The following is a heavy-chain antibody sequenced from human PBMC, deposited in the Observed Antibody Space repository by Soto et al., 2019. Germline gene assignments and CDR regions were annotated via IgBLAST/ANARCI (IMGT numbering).Heavy chain of an antibody. CDR1: GYSFTSYW. CDR3: ARRRINYYDSSGNWFDP. Sequence: PGESLKISCKGSGYSFTSYWIGWVRQMPGKGLEWMGIIYPGDSDTRYSPSFQGQVTISADKSISTAYLQWSSLKASDTAMYYCARRRINYYDSSGNWFDPWGQGTLVTVSS. V-gene: IGHV5-51*01. CDR2: IYPGDSDT. D-gene: IGHD3-22*01. J-gene: IGHJ5*02.